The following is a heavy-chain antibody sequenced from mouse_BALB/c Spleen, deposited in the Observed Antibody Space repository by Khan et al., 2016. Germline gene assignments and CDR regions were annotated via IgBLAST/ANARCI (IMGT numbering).Heavy chain of an antibody. V-gene: IGHV14-4*02. CDR1: GFNIKDYY. CDR3: NAGYGNYDAVDY. CDR2: IDPENGDT. Sequence: VQLKQSGAELVRSGALVKLSCTSSGFNIKDYYIHWVRQRPEQGLEWIGWIDPENGDTEYAPKFQGKATMTAHTSSNPAYLHLLSLTSAAPAVYYCNAGYGNYDAVDYWGQGTSVTVSS. J-gene: IGHJ4*01. D-gene: IGHD2-1*01.